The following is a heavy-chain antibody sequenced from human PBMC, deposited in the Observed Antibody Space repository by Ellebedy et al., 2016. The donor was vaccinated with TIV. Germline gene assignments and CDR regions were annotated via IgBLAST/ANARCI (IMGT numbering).Heavy chain of an antibody. D-gene: IGHD6-13*01. CDR2: LYPGDSDT. CDR3: ARRMAASGDDAFDI. J-gene: IGHJ3*02. CDR1: GHTFPKSW. V-gene: IGHV5-51*01. Sequence: PGGSLRLSCKGSGHTFPKSWTGWVCQMLGKGLDWLGILYPGDSDTRYSPSFQGQVTISADKSITTAYLQWSTLKASDTAMYYCARRMAASGDDAFDIWGQGTMVTVSS.